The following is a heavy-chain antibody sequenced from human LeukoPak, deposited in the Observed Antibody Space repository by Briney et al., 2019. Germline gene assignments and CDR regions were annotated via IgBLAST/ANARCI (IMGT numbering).Heavy chain of an antibody. CDR2: IYYSGST. V-gene: IGHV4-61*01. D-gene: IGHD3-10*01. CDR3: RASGVGLEAFDI. Sequence: SETLSLTCTVSGGSISSGSYYWSWIRQPPGKGLEWIGYIYYSGSTNYNPSLKSRVTISVDTSKNQFSLKLSSVTAADTAVYYCRASGVGLEAFDIWGQGTMVTVSS. J-gene: IGHJ3*02. CDR1: GGSISSGSYY.